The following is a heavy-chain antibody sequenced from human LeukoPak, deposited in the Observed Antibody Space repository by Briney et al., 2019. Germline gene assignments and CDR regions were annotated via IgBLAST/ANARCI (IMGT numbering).Heavy chain of an antibody. V-gene: IGHV3-30*14. Sequence: PGGSLRLSCAASGFTFSSYAMHWVRQAPGKGLEWVAVISYDGSNKYYADSVKGRFTISRDNSKNTLYLQMNSLRAEDTAVYYCARAPNNTDYSAGYWYFDLWGRGTLVTVSS. CDR3: ARAPNNTDYSAGYWYFDL. CDR1: GFTFSSYA. CDR2: ISYDGSNK. D-gene: IGHD3-16*01. J-gene: IGHJ2*01.